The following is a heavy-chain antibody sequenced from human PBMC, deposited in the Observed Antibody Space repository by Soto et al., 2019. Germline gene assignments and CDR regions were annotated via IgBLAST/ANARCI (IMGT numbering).Heavy chain of an antibody. Sequence: QVQLVESGGGVVQPGRSLRLSCAASGFTFISYGMHWVRQAPGKGLEWVSIVSYDGSDKYYADSVKGRFTISRDNSKNTLYLQMNSLRPEDTAVYYCAKGRTARAYETDYWGQGTLVTVSS. CDR2: VSYDGSDK. CDR3: AKGRTARAYETDY. CDR1: GFTFISYG. J-gene: IGHJ4*02. V-gene: IGHV3-30*18. D-gene: IGHD5-12*01.